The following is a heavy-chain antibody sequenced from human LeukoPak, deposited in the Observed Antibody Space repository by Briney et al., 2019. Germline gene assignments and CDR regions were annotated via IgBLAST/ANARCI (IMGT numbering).Heavy chain of an antibody. CDR1: GFRFDGHG. Sequence: GGSLRLSCAASGFRFDGHGMSWVRQAPGKGLEWVSGINWHGSSKGYADSVKGRFTISRDNAKNSLYLQMNSLRAKDTALYYCARAAGGYYDSTWTSAEFDYWGRGTLVAVSS. D-gene: IGHD3-9*01. J-gene: IGHJ4*02. CDR2: INWHGSSK. CDR3: ARAAGGYYDSTWTSAEFDY. V-gene: IGHV3-20*04.